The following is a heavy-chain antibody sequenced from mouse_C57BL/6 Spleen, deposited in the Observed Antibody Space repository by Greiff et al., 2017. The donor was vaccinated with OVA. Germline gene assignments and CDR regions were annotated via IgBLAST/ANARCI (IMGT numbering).Heavy chain of an antibody. CDR3: ARGTTGYYLDY. CDR2: IYPSDSET. Sequence: QVQLQQPGAELVRPGSSVKLSCKASGYTFTSYWMDWVKQRPGQGLEWIGNIYPSDSETHYTQKFKDKATLTVDKSSSTAYMQLSSLTSEDSAVYYCARGTTGYYLDYWGQGTTLTVSS. D-gene: IGHD1-1*01. J-gene: IGHJ2*01. V-gene: IGHV1-61*01. CDR1: GYTFTSYW.